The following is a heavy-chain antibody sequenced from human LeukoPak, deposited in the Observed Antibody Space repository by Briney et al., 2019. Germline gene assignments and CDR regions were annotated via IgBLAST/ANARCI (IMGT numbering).Heavy chain of an antibody. CDR3: ARGIRWLRFTIRTEYFQH. CDR2: INPNSGGT. CDR1: GYTFTSYG. Sequence: GASVKVSCKASGYTFTSYGISWVRQAPGQGLEWVGWINPNSGGTNSAQTFQGRVTMTRDTSISTAYMELSRLRSDDTAIYYCARGIRWLRFTIRTEYFQHWGQGTLVTVSS. D-gene: IGHD5-12*01. V-gene: IGHV1-2*02. J-gene: IGHJ1*01.